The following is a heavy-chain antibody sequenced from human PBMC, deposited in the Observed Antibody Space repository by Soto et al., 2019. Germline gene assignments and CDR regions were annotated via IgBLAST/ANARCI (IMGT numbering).Heavy chain of an antibody. J-gene: IGHJ5*02. CDR2: IYHSGST. V-gene: IGHV4-30-2*01. CDR3: ARDQSGIGWYVDWFDP. Sequence: PSETLSLTCAVSGGSISSGGYSWSWIRQPPGKGLEWIGYIYHSGSTYYNPSLKSRVTISVDRSKNQFSLKLSSVTAADTGVYYCARDQSGIGWYVDWFDPWGQGTLVTVSS. CDR1: GGSISSGGYS. D-gene: IGHD6-19*01.